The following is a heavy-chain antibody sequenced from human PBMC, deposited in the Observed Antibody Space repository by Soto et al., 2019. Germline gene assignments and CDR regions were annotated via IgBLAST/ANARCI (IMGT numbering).Heavy chain of an antibody. D-gene: IGHD3-16*01. CDR3: ARENSNYVFDH. CDR1: GFTFSSTG. CDR2: IWFDGSNK. Sequence: QVQLEESGGGVVQPGRSLRLSCAASGFTFSSTGMHWVRQAPGKGPEWVTAIWFDGSNKYYADSVKGRFIISRDNSKNTLYLQMNSLRAEDTAVYFCARENSNYVFDHWGQGTLVTVSS. V-gene: IGHV3-33*01. J-gene: IGHJ4*02.